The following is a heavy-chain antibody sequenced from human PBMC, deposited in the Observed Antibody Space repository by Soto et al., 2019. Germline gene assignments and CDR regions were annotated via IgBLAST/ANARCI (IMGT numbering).Heavy chain of an antibody. CDR1: GGSISSNSFC. CDR2: FCYSGNT. J-gene: IGHJ4*02. D-gene: IGHD4-17*01. CDR3: ARGMTTVTTFFDY. V-gene: IGHV4-39*07. Sequence: SETLSLTCSVSGGSISSNSFCWAWIRQPPGKGLEWIGSFCYSGNTYHNPSLRSRVTISVDTSKNQFSLKLSSLTAADTAVYYCARGMTTVTTFFDYWGQGTLVTVSS.